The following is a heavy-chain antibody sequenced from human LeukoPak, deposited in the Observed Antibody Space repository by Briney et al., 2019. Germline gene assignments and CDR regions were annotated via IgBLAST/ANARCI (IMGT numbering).Heavy chain of an antibody. V-gene: IGHV1-8*01. CDR1: GYTFTSYD. Sequence: GVSVPVSCKASGYTFTSYDINWVRQATGQGLEWMGWMNPNSGNTGYAHKFQGRVTMTRNTSISTAYMELSSLRSEDTAGYYCARGQSSGWNNYWGQGTLVTVSS. CDR2: MNPNSGNT. CDR3: ARGQSSGWNNY. J-gene: IGHJ4*02. D-gene: IGHD6-19*01.